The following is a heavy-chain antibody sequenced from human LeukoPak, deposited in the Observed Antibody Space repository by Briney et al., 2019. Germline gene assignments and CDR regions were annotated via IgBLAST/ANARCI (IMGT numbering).Heavy chain of an antibody. CDR2: IYTSGST. Sequence: SETLSLTCTVSGGSISSCYWSWIRQPAGKGLEWIGRIYTSGSTNYNPSLKSRVTMSVDTSKNQFSLKLSSVTAADTAVYYCAREEEDYYDSSGYYGDWGQGTLVTVSS. D-gene: IGHD3-22*01. CDR3: AREEEDYYDSSGYYGD. J-gene: IGHJ4*02. V-gene: IGHV4-4*07. CDR1: GGSISSCY.